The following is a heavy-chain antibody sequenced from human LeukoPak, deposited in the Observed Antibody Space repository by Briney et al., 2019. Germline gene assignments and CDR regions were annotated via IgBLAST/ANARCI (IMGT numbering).Heavy chain of an antibody. CDR2: IYYSGST. CDR3: ARDTHNLQAYSYYYGMDV. V-gene: IGHV4-59*01. CDR1: GGSISSYY. Sequence: SETLSLTCTVSGGSISSYYWSWIRQPPGKGLEWIGYIYYSGSTNYNPSLKSRVTISVDTSKNQFSLKLSSVTAADTAVYYCARDTHNLQAYSYYYGMDVWGQGTTVTVSS. J-gene: IGHJ6*02. D-gene: IGHD4-11*01.